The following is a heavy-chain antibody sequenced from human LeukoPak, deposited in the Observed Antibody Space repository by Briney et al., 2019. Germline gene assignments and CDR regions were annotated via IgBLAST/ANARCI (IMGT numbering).Heavy chain of an antibody. CDR2: INPSGGST. V-gene: IGHV1-46*01. D-gene: IGHD1-1*01. J-gene: IGHJ4*02. CDR3: AREGVEGGAYYFDY. Sequence: ASVKLSCKAFGYTFTSYYMHWVRQAPGQGLEWMGIINPSGGSTTYAQKFQGRVTMTRDMSTSTVYMELSSLRSEDTAVYYCAREGVEGGAYYFDYWGQGTLVTVSS. CDR1: GYTFTSYY.